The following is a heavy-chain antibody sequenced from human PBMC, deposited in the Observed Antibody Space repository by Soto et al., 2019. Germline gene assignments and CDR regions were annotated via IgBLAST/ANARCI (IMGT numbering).Heavy chain of an antibody. J-gene: IGHJ5*02. CDR3: ARALTSGGSGYSHGVVGHKWFDP. D-gene: IGHD3-22*01. CDR2: TYYRSKWYN. CDR1: GDSVSSNSAA. V-gene: IGHV6-1*01. Sequence: SQTLSLTCAISGDSVSSNSAAWNWIRQSPSRGLEWLGRTYYRSKWYNDYAVSVKSRITINPDTSKNQFSLQLNSVTPEDTAVYYSARALTSGGSGYSHGVVGHKWFDPWGQGTMVTVSS.